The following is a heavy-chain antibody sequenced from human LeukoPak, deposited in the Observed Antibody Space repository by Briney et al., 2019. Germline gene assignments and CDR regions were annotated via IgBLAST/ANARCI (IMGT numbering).Heavy chain of an antibody. V-gene: IGHV4-30-2*01. CDR2: IYHSGST. CDR1: GGSISSGGYY. CDR3: ARLRRDSNGLDRFDP. Sequence: SETLSLTCTVSGGSISSGGYYWSWIRQPPGKGLEWIGYIYHSGSTYYNPSLKSRVTISVDTSKNQFSLKLSSVTAADTAVYYCARLRRDSNGLDRFDPWGQGTLVTVSS. J-gene: IGHJ5*02. D-gene: IGHD3-22*01.